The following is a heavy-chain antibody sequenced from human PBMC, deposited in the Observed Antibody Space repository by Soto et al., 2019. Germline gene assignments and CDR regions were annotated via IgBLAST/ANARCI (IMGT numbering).Heavy chain of an antibody. J-gene: IGHJ4*02. V-gene: IGHV4-39*01. CDR2: IYYSGST. D-gene: IGHD1-1*01. CDR3: ARLTTINYYFDY. Sequence: SETLSLTCTVSGGSISSSSYYWGWIRQPPGKGLEWIGSIYYSGSTYYNPSLKSRVTISVDTSKNQFSLKLSSVTAADTAVYYCARLTTINYYFDYWGQGTLVTVSS. CDR1: GGSISSSSYY.